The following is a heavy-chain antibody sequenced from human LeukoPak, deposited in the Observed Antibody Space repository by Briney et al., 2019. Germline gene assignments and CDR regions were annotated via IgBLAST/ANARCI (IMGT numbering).Heavy chain of an antibody. CDR3: ARVYYYDNSGYGKDYFDY. J-gene: IGHJ4*02. D-gene: IGHD3-22*01. CDR2: LYYSGST. V-gene: IGHV4-61*01. CDR1: GGSVSNGNYY. Sequence: PSETLSLTCTVSGGSVSNGNYYWSWIRQPPGKGLEWIGYLYYSGSTNYNPSLKSRVTISIDTSKNQFSLKLSSVTAADTAVYYCARVYYYDNSGYGKDYFDYWGQGTLVTVSS.